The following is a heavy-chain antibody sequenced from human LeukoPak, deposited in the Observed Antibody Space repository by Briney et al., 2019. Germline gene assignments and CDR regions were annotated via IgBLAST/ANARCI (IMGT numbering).Heavy chain of an antibody. CDR2: INHSGST. J-gene: IGHJ6*03. Sequence: SETLSLTCAVYGGSFSGYYWSWIRQPPGKGLEWIGEINHSGSTNYNPSRKSRVTMSVDTSKNQFSLKLSSVTAADTAVYYCARGRVRGDGGADYYYYMDVWGKGTTVTVSS. D-gene: IGHD3-10*01. V-gene: IGHV4-34*01. CDR1: GGSFSGYY. CDR3: ARGRVRGDGGADYYYYMDV.